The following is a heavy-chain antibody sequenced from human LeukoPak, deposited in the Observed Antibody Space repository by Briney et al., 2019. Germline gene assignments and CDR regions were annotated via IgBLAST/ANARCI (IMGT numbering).Heavy chain of an antibody. Sequence: GGSLRLSCAASGFTFSTYSINWVRQAPGKGLEWVSSISSSSSYIYYADSVKGRFTISRNNAKNSLYLQMNSLRAEDTAVYYCARGYYDYVWGSYRFFDYWGQGTLVTVSS. CDR3: ARGYYDYVWGSYRFFDY. V-gene: IGHV3-21*01. J-gene: IGHJ4*02. CDR1: GFTFSTYS. CDR2: ISSSSSYI. D-gene: IGHD3-16*02.